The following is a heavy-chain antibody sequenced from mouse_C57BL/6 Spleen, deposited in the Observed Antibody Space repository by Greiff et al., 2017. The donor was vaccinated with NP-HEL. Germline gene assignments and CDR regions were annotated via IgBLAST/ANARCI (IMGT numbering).Heavy chain of an antibody. V-gene: IGHV1-69*01. J-gene: IGHJ2*01. CDR2: IDPSDSYT. Sequence: QVQLQQPGAELVMPGASVKLSCKASGYTFTSYWMHWVKQRPGQGLEWIGEIDPSDSYTNYNQKFKGKSTLTVDKSSSTAYMQLSSLTSEDSAVYYCARSPYYHGSSLDYRGQGTTLTVSS. CDR3: ARSPYYHGSSLDY. D-gene: IGHD1-1*01. CDR1: GYTFTSYW.